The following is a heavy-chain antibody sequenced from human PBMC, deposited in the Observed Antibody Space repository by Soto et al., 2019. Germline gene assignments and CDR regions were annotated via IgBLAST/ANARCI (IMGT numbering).Heavy chain of an antibody. CDR3: ARSINGYVT. D-gene: IGHD2-8*01. V-gene: IGHV1-3*04. CDR2: INTGNGNT. CDR1: GITSTTYA. J-gene: IGHJ5*02. Sequence: QVQLVQSGAEVKKPGASVKVSCKASGITSTTYAIHWVRQVTGQGLEWMGWINTGNGNTRYSKRFLGRVSLTTDTSAGTVYMDRMSFASEDTAVYYCARSINGYVTWGQGTLITVSS.